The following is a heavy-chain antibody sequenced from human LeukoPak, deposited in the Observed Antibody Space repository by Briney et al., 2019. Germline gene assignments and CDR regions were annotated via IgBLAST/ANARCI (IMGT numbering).Heavy chain of an antibody. CDR2: ISGDGAST. J-gene: IGHJ4*02. V-gene: IGHV3-43*02. CDR1: GFAFDDYA. D-gene: IGHD3-22*01. Sequence: PGGSLRLSCVASGFAFDDYAMHWVRQAPGKGLEWVSLISGDGASTYYADSLKGRFTISRDNSRNSLYLQMNSLRTEDTALYYCAKGGDYYDSSGYYRSSYFDYWGRGTLVTVSS. CDR3: AKGGDYYDSSGYYRSSYFDY.